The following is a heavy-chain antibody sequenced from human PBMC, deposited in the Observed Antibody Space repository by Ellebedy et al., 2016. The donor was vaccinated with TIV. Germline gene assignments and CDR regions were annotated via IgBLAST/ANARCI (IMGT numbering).Heavy chain of an antibody. CDR3: ATDGSYGDYRSPTHAFVM. D-gene: IGHD3-16*01. J-gene: IGHJ3*02. CDR1: GFGFRSYW. V-gene: IGHV3-7*01. CDR2: MNQDGSQK. Sequence: GESLKISCAASGFGFRSYWMSWVRQAPGKGLEWVANMNQDGSQKSLVDSVKGRFTISRDNATNSLYLQMNSLRGEDTAVYYCATDGSYGDYRSPTHAFVMWGQGTLVTVSS.